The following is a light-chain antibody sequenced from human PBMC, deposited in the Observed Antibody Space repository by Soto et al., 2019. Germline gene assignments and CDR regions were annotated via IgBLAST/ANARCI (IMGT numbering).Light chain of an antibody. Sequence: EVVMTQSQATLSVSPGGRVPLSRRANQGIGDTLAWYQHKPGQTARLLIYDTSTRATGVPARFSGSRSGPEFTLTINSLQSEDFAIYYCKTYNNWPLTVGGGTKVDIK. V-gene: IGKV3-15*01. J-gene: IGKJ4*01. CDR3: KTYNNWPLT. CDR2: DTS. CDR1: QGIGDT.